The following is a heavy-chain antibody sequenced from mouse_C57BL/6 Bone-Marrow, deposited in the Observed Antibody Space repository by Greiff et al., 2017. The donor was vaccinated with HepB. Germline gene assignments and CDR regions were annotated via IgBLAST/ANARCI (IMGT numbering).Heavy chain of an antibody. Sequence: VKLMESGGGLVKPGGSLKLSCAASGFTFSSYAMSWVRQTPEKRLEWVATISDGGSYTYYPDNVKGRFTISRDNAKNNLYLQMSHLKSEDTAMYYCARVGVYYDYDAGFAYWGQGTLVTVSA. V-gene: IGHV5-4*03. CDR1: GFTFSSYA. J-gene: IGHJ3*01. D-gene: IGHD2-4*01. CDR2: ISDGGSYT. CDR3: ARVGVYYDYDAGFAY.